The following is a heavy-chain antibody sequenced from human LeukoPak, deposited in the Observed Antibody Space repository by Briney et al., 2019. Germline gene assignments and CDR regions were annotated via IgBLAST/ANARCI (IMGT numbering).Heavy chain of an antibody. J-gene: IGHJ4*01. CDR1: GGTFSSYA. V-gene: IGHV1-69*13. D-gene: IGHD5-24*01. CDR3: ARDARRDGYLYFDY. Sequence: SVNLSCKASGGTFSSYAISWVRQAPGQGLEWMGGIIPIFGTANYAQKFQSRVTITADESTSTAYMELSSLRSEDTAVYYCARDARRDGYLYFDYWGQGTLVTVSS. CDR2: IIPIFGTA.